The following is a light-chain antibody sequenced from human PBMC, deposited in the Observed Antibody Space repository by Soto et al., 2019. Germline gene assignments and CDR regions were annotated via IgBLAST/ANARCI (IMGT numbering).Light chain of an antibody. CDR2: GAS. V-gene: IGKV3-20*01. J-gene: IGKJ3*01. CDR1: QSVSSTY. Sequence: DIVLTQSPGTLSLSPGERATLSCRASQSVSSTYLAWYQQKPGQAPRLLIYGASSRATGIPDRFSGSGSETDFTLTISRLEPEDFAVYYCQQYGSSLFTFGSGTKVDIK. CDR3: QQYGSSLFT.